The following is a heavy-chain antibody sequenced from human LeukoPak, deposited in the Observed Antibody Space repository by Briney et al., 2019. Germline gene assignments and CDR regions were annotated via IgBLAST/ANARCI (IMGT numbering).Heavy chain of an antibody. D-gene: IGHD3-3*01. V-gene: IGHV1-69*13. CDR3: ASTKYYDFWSGYYRSYYYYYYMDV. Sequence: ASVKVSCKASGGTFSSYAMSGVRQAAGQGLEWMGGIIPIFGTANYAQKFQGRVTITADESTSTAYMELSSLRSEDTAVYYCASTKYYDFWSGYYRSYYYYYYMDVWGKGTTATVS. CDR1: GGTFSSYA. J-gene: IGHJ6*03. CDR2: IIPIFGTA.